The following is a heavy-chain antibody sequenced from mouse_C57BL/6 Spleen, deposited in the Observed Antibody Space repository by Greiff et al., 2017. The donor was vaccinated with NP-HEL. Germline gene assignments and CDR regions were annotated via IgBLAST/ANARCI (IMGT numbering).Heavy chain of an antibody. V-gene: IGHV1-42*01. CDR3: ARNYDYDGVYAMDY. D-gene: IGHD2-4*01. CDR1: GYSFTGYY. J-gene: IGHJ4*01. Sequence: VQLQQSGPELVKPGASVKISCKASGYSFTGYYMNWVKQSPEKSLEWIGEINPSTGGTTYNQKFKAKATLTVDKSSSTAYMQLKSLTSEDSAVYYCARNYDYDGVYAMDYWGQGTSVTVSS. CDR2: INPSTGGT.